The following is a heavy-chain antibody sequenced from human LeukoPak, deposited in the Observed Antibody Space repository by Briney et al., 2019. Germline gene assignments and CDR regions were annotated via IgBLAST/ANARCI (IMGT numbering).Heavy chain of an antibody. V-gene: IGHV3-48*03. Sequence: GGSLRLSCAASGFTLSSYEMNWVRQAPGKGLEWVSYISSSGSTIYYADSVKGRFTISRDNAKNSLYLQMNSLRAEDTAVYYCARDREGYYYDSSGYFVFDYWGQGTLVTVSS. CDR3: ARDREGYYYDSSGYFVFDY. CDR1: GFTLSSYE. J-gene: IGHJ4*02. D-gene: IGHD3-22*01. CDR2: ISSSGSTI.